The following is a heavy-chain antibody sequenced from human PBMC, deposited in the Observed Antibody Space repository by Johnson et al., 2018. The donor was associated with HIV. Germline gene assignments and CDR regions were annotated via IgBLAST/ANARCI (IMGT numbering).Heavy chain of an antibody. CDR3: ARVTAYNSFDI. D-gene: IGHD2-21*02. CDR1: GFTFSSYG. CDR2: ILYDGSNK. V-gene: IGHV3-30*03. J-gene: IGHJ3*02. Sequence: QVQLVESGGGVVQPGRSLRLSCAASGFTFSSYGMHWVSQAPGKGLEWMAVILYDGSNKYYADSVKGRFSNSRDNSKNTLYLQMNSLRAEDTAMYYCARVTAYNSFDIWGQGTMVTVSS.